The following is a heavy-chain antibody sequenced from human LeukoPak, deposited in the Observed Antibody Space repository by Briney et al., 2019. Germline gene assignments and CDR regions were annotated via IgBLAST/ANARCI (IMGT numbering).Heavy chain of an antibody. CDR3: ARVPPEDSDNNDSYDAFDI. J-gene: IGHJ3*02. CDR1: GGSISSYY. CDR2: IYTSGST. D-gene: IGHD3-22*01. V-gene: IGHV4-4*07. Sequence: SETLSLTRTVSGGSISSYYWSWIRQPAGKGLEWIGRIYTSGSTNYNPSLKSRVTMSVDTSKNQFSLNVTSVTAADTAVYYCARVPPEDSDNNDSYDAFDIWGQGTMVTVSS.